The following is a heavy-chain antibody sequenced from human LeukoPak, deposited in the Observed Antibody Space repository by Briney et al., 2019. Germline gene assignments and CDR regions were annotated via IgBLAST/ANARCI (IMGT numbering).Heavy chain of an antibody. J-gene: IGHJ4*02. V-gene: IGHV4-31*03. CDR2: IYYSGST. CDR1: GGSISSGGYY. CDR3: ARDHDSAYYRAPRH. Sequence: PSETLSLTCTVSGGSISSGGYYWSWIRQHPGKGLEWIGYIYYSGSTYYNPSLKSRVTISVDTSKNQFSLKLSSVTAADTAVYYCARDHDSAYYRAPRHWGQGTLVTVSS. D-gene: IGHD3-10*01.